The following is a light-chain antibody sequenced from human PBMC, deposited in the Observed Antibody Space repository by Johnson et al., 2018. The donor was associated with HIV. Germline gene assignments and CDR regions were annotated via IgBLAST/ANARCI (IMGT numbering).Light chain of an antibody. V-gene: IGLV1-51*01. CDR1: VSNVGSSF. Sequence: QSVLTQPPSVSAAPGQTVNISCSGNVSNVGSSFVSWYRQVPGTAPKLLIYDNNKRPSGIPDRFSGSKSGTSATLGNTGLQPGDEAAYFCGSWVSSLTGFVVGPGTEVTVL. CDR2: DNN. CDR3: GSWVSSLTGFV. J-gene: IGLJ1*01.